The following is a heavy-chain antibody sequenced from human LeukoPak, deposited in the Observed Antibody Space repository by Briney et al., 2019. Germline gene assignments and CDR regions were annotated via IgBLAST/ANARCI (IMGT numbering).Heavy chain of an antibody. Sequence: PSETLSLTCIVSGGSISSYYWSWIRQPPGQGLEWIGNIYYRGSTNYNPSLNSRVIMSVDTTNNQFSLRLSSVTAADTAIYYCARVGDGYNYFLYYYMDFWGKGTTVIVSS. CDR3: ARVGDGYNYFLYYYMDF. CDR1: GGSISSYY. CDR2: IYYRGST. J-gene: IGHJ6*03. V-gene: IGHV4-59*01. D-gene: IGHD5-24*01.